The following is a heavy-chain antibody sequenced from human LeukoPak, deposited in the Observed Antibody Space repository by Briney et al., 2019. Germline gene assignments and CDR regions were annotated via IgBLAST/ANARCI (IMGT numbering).Heavy chain of an antibody. CDR1: GYTFTGYY. V-gene: IGHV1-2*02. J-gene: IGHJ4*02. D-gene: IGHD6-6*01. Sequence: ASVKVSCKASGYTFTGYYTHWVRQAPGQGLEWMGWINPNSGGTNYAQKLQGRVTMTTDTSTSTAYMELRSLRSDDTAVYYCAREYSSSSHFDYWGQGTLVTVSS. CDR3: AREYSSSSHFDY. CDR2: INPNSGGT.